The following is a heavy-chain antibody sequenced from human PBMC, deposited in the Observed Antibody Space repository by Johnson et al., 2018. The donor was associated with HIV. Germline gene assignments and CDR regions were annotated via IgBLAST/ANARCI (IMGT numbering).Heavy chain of an antibody. D-gene: IGHD2-21*01. Sequence: QMQLVESGGGLVQPGGSLRLSCVASGITFSNYDMDWVRQAPGKGLEWVVGISYDGGKKYYRDSVKGRFTISRDNSNNTLYLQMNSLRTEDSGVYYCAKAYCPGCDAFEIWGQGTMVTVSS. CDR1: GITFSNYD. J-gene: IGHJ3*02. CDR2: ISYDGGKK. V-gene: IGHV3-30*18. CDR3: AKAYCPGCDAFEI.